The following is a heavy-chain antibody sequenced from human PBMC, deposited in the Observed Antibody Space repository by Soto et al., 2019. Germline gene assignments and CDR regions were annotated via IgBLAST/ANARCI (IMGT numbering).Heavy chain of an antibody. Sequence: ASVKVSCKASGYTFTSYDINWVRQATGQGLEWMGWMNPNSGNTGYAQKFQGRVTMTRNTSISTAYMELSSLRSEDTAVYYCARGRSQIKGSSSWYRDDYWGQGTLVTVSS. J-gene: IGHJ4*02. CDR1: GYTFTSYD. V-gene: IGHV1-8*01. CDR2: MNPNSGNT. D-gene: IGHD6-13*01. CDR3: ARGRSQIKGSSSWYRDDY.